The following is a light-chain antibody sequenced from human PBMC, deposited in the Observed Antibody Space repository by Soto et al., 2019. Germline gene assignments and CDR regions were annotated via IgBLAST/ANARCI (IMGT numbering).Light chain of an antibody. V-gene: IGKV3-11*01. CDR3: QQRSSWPLT. CDR2: DAS. Sequence: EIVLTQSPATLSLSPGERATLSCRASQSVSSYLAWYQQKPGQAPRLLIYDASNRATGIPARFSGSGSGTDFTLTISSLDPEDSAIYYCQQRSSWPLTFGGGTKVDIK. J-gene: IGKJ4*01. CDR1: QSVSSY.